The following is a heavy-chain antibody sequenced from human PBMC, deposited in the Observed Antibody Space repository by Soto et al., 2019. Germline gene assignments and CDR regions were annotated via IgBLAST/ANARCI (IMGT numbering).Heavy chain of an antibody. CDR1: GFTFSSYA. CDR3: VKDPWLLGLVNSYGPDY. D-gene: IGHD5-18*01. Sequence: HPGGSLRLSCSASGFTFSSYAMHWVRQAPGKGLEYVSAISSNGGSTYYADSVKGRFTISRYNSKNTLYLQMSSLRAEDTAVYYCVKDPWLLGLVNSYGPDYWGQGTLVTVSS. CDR2: ISSNGGST. V-gene: IGHV3-64D*06. J-gene: IGHJ4*02.